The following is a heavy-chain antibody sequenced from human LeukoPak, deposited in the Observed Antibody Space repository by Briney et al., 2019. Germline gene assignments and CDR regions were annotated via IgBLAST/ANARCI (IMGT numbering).Heavy chain of an antibody. V-gene: IGHV5-51*01. J-gene: IGHJ5*02. D-gene: IGHD1-14*01. Sequence: GESLKISCTGSGYTFSNYWIGWVRQMPGKGLEWVGIIYPGDSDATYSPSFRGQVTFSVDESRTTVYLEWTSLKASDTAMYFCARESGTSRRFYAPWGQGTLVTVSS. CDR2: IYPGDSDA. CDR3: ARESGTSRRFYAP. CDR1: GYTFSNYW.